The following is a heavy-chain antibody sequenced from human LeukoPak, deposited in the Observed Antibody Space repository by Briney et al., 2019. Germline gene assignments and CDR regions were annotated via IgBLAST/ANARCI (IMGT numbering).Heavy chain of an antibody. CDR1: GFTFSSYW. CDR3: ARLLVVVPFDY. J-gene: IGHJ4*02. D-gene: IGHD3-22*01. Sequence: PGGSLRLSCAASGFTFSSYWMSWVRQAPGRGLEWVANIKQDGSEKYYVDSVKGRFTISRDNAKDSLYLQMNSLRAEDTAVYYCARLLVVVPFDYWGQGTLVTVSS. CDR2: IKQDGSEK. V-gene: IGHV3-7*01.